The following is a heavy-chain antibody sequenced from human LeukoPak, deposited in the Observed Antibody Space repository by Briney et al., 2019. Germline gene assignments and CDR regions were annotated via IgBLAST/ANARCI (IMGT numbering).Heavy chain of an antibody. Sequence: PGGSLRLSCAASGFTFSSHSMNWVRQAPGKGLEWVSYISSSSTYIYYAASVKGRFAISRDNARNSLFLQMNSPRAEDSGIYYCARDPRLEISGMVIDMLDYWGQGTLVTVSS. V-gene: IGHV3-21*01. J-gene: IGHJ4*02. CDR1: GFTFSSHS. CDR2: ISSSSTYI. D-gene: IGHD3-3*01. CDR3: ARDPRLEISGMVIDMLDY.